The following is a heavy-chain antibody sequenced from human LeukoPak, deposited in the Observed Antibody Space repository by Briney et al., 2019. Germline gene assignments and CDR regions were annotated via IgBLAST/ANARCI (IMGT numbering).Heavy chain of an antibody. J-gene: IGHJ3*02. Sequence: GESLRLSCAASGFPFSSYWMSWVRQAPGKGLEWVANIRHDGSETYYVDSLRGRFTISRDNAKSLVYLQMSSLRAEDTAVYYCAKAAFDIWGQGTMVTVSS. V-gene: IGHV3-7*01. CDR3: AKAAFDI. CDR1: GFPFSSYW. CDR2: IRHDGSET.